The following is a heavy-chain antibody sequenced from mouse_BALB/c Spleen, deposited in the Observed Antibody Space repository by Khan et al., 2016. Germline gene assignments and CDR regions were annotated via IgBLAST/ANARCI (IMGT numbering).Heavy chain of an antibody. D-gene: IGHD1-2*01. CDR2: INPDSSTI. V-gene: IGHV4-1*02. J-gene: IGHJ2*01. CDR3: ARLHYYGDMNY. Sequence: EVKLLESGGGLVQPGGSLKLSCAASGFDFSRYWMSWVRQAPGKGLEWIGEINPDSSTINYTPSLKDKFIISRDNAKNTLYLQMSKVRSEVTALYYGARLHYYGDMNYWGQGTTLTVSS. CDR1: GFDFSRYW.